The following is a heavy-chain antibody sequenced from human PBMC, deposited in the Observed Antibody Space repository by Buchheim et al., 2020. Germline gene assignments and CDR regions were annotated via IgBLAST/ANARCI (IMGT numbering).Heavy chain of an antibody. Sequence: QVQLVESGGGLVKPGGSLRLSCAASGFTFSDYYMSWIRQAPGKGLEWVSYISSSSSYTNYADSVKGRFTISRDNAKNSLYLPMNSLRAEDTAVYYCARVYYDFWSGYSGWFDPWGQGTL. J-gene: IGHJ5*02. CDR2: ISSSSSYT. CDR1: GFTFSDYY. D-gene: IGHD3-3*01. V-gene: IGHV3-11*06. CDR3: ARVYYDFWSGYSGWFDP.